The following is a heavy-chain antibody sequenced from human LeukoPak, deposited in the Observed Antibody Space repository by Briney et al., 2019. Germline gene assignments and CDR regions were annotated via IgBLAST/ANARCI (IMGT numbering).Heavy chain of an antibody. D-gene: IGHD6-19*01. V-gene: IGHV1-24*01. J-gene: IGHJ4*02. Sequence: ASVKVSCKVSGYTLTELSMHWVRQAPGKGLEWMGGFDPEDGETIYAQEFQGRVTMTEDTSTDTAYMELSSLRSEDTAVYYCATAPTQWLELDYWGQGTLVTVSS. CDR1: GYTLTELS. CDR3: ATAPTQWLELDY. CDR2: FDPEDGET.